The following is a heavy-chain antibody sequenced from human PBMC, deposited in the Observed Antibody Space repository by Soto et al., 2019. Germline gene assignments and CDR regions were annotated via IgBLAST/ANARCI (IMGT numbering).Heavy chain of an antibody. J-gene: IGHJ3*02. CDR1: GYSFTSYW. V-gene: IGHV5-51*01. CDR3: ARQITSYYDSGGGAFDI. CDR2: IYPGDSDT. D-gene: IGHD3-22*01. Sequence: GESLKISCKGSGYSFTSYWIGWVRQMPGKGLEWMGIIYPGDSDTRYSPSFQGQVTFSADKSISTAYLQWSSLKAPNTAMYYCARQITSYYDSGGGAFDIWGQGTMVTVSS.